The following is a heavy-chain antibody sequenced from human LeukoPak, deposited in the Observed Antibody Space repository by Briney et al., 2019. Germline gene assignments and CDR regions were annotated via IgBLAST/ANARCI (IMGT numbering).Heavy chain of an antibody. D-gene: IGHD6-13*01. J-gene: IGHJ4*02. V-gene: IGHV4-59*09. CDR3: ARGYTGTHFDF. CDR2: IYHSGNI. Sequence: EWIGYIYHSGNINQNPSLKSRVTISIDTSKNQFSLKVNSVTAADTAVYYCARGYTGTHFDFWGQGTPVTVSS.